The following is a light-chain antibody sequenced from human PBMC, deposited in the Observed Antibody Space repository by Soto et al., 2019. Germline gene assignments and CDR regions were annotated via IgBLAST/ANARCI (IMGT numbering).Light chain of an antibody. CDR3: QQYNSYSWT. J-gene: IGKJ1*01. CDR1: QTINNW. V-gene: IGKV1-5*01. Sequence: DIQMTQSPSTLSASVGDRVTITCRASQTINNWLAWYQQKPGNAPKLLIYDVSSLESGVPSRFSGSGSGTEFTLTISSLQPDDFATYYCQQYNSYSWTLGQGTKVDIK. CDR2: DVS.